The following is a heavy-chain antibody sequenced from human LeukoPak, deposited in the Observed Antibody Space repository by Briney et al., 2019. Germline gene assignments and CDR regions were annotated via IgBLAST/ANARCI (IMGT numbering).Heavy chain of an antibody. CDR3: ARGRSRYSQKPFDY. CDR1: GGSFSGYY. Sequence: PSETLSLTCAVYGGSFSGYYWSWIRQPPGKGLEWIGEINHSGSTNYNPSLKSRVTISVDTSKNQFSLKLSSVTAADTAVYYCARGRSRYSQKPFDYWGQGTLVTVSS. CDR2: INHSGST. D-gene: IGHD5-18*01. J-gene: IGHJ4*02. V-gene: IGHV4-34*01.